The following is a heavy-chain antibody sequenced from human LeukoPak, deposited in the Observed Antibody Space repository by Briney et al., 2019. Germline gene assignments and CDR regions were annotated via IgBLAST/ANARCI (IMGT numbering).Heavy chain of an antibody. Sequence: GGSLRLSCAASGFTFRSYAMSWVRQAPGKGLEWVSAISASGDNTYYAGSVKGRFTISRDNSKNTLYLQMNGLRAEDTAVYYCGKDPILVGQQYLSYYYDGMDVWGQGATVTVSS. CDR1: GFTFRSYA. CDR3: GKDPILVGQQYLSYYYDGMDV. CDR2: ISASGDNT. J-gene: IGHJ6*02. D-gene: IGHD6-13*01. V-gene: IGHV3-23*01.